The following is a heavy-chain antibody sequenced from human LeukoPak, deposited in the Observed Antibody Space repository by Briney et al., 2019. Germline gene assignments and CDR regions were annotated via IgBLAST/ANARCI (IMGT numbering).Heavy chain of an antibody. D-gene: IGHD3-10*01. Sequence: GGSLRLSCAASGFFFRNYVMTWVRQAPGKRLDLVSAIGGTDGTTFYAAFVKGRFTISRDNSRNTLYLQMNSLRAEDTAVYYCTKRIDGAGSYYIDFWGQGTVVTVSS. CDR3: TKRIDGAGSYYIDF. J-gene: IGHJ4*02. CDR2: IGGTDGTT. V-gene: IGHV3-23*01. CDR1: GFFFRNYV.